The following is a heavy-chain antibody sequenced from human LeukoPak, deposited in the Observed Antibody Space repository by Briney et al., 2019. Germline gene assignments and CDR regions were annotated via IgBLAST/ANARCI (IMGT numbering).Heavy chain of an antibody. CDR3: ARDTSYQQDL. CDR1: GFTFGDYA. V-gene: IGHV4-34*01. CDR2: INHSGST. J-gene: IGHJ3*01. Sequence: GSLRLSCTTSGFTFGDYAMSWFRQAPGKGLEWIGEINHSGSTNYNPSLKSRVTISVDTSKNQFSLKLSSVTAADTAVYYCARDTSYQQDLWGQGTMVTVSS. D-gene: IGHD2-2*01.